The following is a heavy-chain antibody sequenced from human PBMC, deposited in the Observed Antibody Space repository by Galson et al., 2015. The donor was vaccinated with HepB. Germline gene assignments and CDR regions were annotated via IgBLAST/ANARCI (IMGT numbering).Heavy chain of an antibody. V-gene: IGHV1-46*01. Sequence: SVKVSCKASGYTFTSYYMHWVRQAPGQGLEWMGIINPSGGSTSYAQKFQGRVTMTRDTSTSTVYMELSSLRSEDTAVYYCARDGLPNYDFWSGYYSNWFDPWGQGTLVTVSS. D-gene: IGHD3-3*01. CDR1: GYTFTSYY. CDR2: INPSGGST. J-gene: IGHJ5*02. CDR3: ARDGLPNYDFWSGYYSNWFDP.